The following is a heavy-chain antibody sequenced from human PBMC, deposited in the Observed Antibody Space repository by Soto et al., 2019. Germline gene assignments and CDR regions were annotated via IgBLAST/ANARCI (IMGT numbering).Heavy chain of an antibody. Sequence: ASVKVSCKASGYTFTSYGISWVRQAPGQGLEWMGWISAYNGSTNYAQKLQGRLTMTTDTSTSTAYMELRSLRSDDTAVYYCARVGIAPARGWFDPWGQGTLVTVSS. CDR1: GYTFTSYG. V-gene: IGHV1-18*04. J-gene: IGHJ5*02. D-gene: IGHD6-13*01. CDR2: ISAYNGST. CDR3: ARVGIAPARGWFDP.